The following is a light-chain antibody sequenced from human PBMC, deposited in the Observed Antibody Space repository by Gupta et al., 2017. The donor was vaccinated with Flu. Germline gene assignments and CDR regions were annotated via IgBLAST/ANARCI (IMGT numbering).Light chain of an antibody. V-gene: IGLV2-14*01. CDR2: EVT. CDR1: SSAIGGYNY. Sequence: QSALTQPASVSGSPGQSITISCTGTSSAIGGYNYVSWYQQHPGRAPKLIIYEVTNRPSGVSNRFSGSKSGNTASLTISGLQPEDEADYYCSSYTISNVIFGGGTKLTVL. CDR3: SSYTISNVI. J-gene: IGLJ2*01.